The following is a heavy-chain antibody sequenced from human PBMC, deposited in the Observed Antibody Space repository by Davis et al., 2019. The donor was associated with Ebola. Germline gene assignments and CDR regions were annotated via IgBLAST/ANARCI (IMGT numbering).Heavy chain of an antibody. V-gene: IGHV1-18*04. CDR3: ARGGRDGMDV. CDR1: CYTFTSYG. Sequence: ASVPVSCKASCYTFTSYGITCVRQAPGHGLEWMGWISANTGDKNYAQKLQRRLTMTTDRSTSTVHMELRSLISDDTAVYYCARGGRDGMDVWGQGTTVTVS. J-gene: IGHJ6*02. CDR2: ISANTGDK.